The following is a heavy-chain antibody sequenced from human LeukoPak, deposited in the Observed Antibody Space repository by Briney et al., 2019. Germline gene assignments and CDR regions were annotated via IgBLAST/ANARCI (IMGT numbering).Heavy chain of an antibody. D-gene: IGHD2-21*02. V-gene: IGHV3-7*01. J-gene: IGHJ3*02. CDR3: ARDILAYCGGDCYSGGAFDI. CDR2: TKQDGSEK. Sequence: GGSLRLSCAASGFTFSSYWMSWVRQAPGKGLERVANTKQDGSEKYYVDSVKGRFTISRDNAKNSLYLQMNSLRAEDTAVDYCARDILAYCGGDCYSGGAFDIWGQGTMVTVSS. CDR1: GFTFSSYW.